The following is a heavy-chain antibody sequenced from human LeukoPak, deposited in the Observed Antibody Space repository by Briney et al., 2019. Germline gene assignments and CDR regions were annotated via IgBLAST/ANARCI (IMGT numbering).Heavy chain of an antibody. CDR2: IIPILGIA. CDR3: ARDPDILTGYSTWYFDY. Sequence: ASVKVSCKASGGTFSSYAISWVRQAPGQGLEWMGRIIPILGIANYAQKFQGRVTITADKSTSTAYMELSSLRSEDTAVYYCARDPDILTGYSTWYFDYWGQGTLVTVSS. J-gene: IGHJ4*02. V-gene: IGHV1-69*04. CDR1: GGTFSSYA. D-gene: IGHD3-9*01.